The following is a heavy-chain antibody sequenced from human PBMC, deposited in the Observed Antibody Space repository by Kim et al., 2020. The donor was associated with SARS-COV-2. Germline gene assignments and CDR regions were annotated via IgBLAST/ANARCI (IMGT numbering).Heavy chain of an antibody. CDR1: GFTFSSYW. Sequence: GGSLRLSCAASGFTFSSYWMHWVRQAPGKGLVWVSRINSDGSSTSYADSVKGRFTISRDNAKNTLYLQMNSLRAEDTAVYYCARAHRYIAALWAGNGMDVWGQGTMVTVSS. J-gene: IGHJ6*02. CDR3: ARAHRYIAALWAGNGMDV. D-gene: IGHD6-6*01. CDR2: INSDGSST. V-gene: IGHV3-74*01.